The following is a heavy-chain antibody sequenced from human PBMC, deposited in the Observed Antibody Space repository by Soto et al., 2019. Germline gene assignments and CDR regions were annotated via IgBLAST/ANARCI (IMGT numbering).Heavy chain of an antibody. V-gene: IGHV4-39*01. CDR2: IYYSGST. CDR3: ARAAGVVVAATNWFDP. J-gene: IGHJ5*02. Sequence: LSLTCTVSGGSISSSSYYWGWIRQPPGKGLEWIGSIYYSGSTYYNPSLKSRVTISVDTSKNQFSLKLSSVTAADTAAYYCARAAGVVVAATNWFDPWGQGTLVTVSS. CDR1: GGSISSSSYY. D-gene: IGHD2-15*01.